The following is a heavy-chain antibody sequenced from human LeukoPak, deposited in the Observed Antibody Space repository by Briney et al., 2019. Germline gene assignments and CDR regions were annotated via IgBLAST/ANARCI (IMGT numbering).Heavy chain of an antibody. Sequence: GGSLRLSCAASGFTFDDYGMSWVRQAPGKGLEWVSGINWNGGSTGYADSVKGRFTISRDNAKNSLYLQMNSLRAEDTALYYCARGRSGSYPWSAFDIWGQGTMVTVSS. CDR3: ARGRSGSYPWSAFDI. J-gene: IGHJ3*02. CDR2: INWNGGST. CDR1: GFTFDDYG. V-gene: IGHV3-20*04. D-gene: IGHD1-26*01.